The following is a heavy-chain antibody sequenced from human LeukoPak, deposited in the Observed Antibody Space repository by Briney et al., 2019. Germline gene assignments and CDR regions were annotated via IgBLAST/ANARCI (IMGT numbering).Heavy chain of an antibody. CDR3: ARYVAAVGVDY. CDR2: ISDSSTTI. CDR1: GFTFSSYN. V-gene: IGHV3-48*01. D-gene: IGHD6-13*01. J-gene: IGHJ4*02. Sequence: GGSLRLSCAASGFTFSSYNMNWVRQAPGKGLEWVSYISDSSTTIYYADSVKGRFTISRDNAKNSLYLQMNSLRAEDTAVYYCARYVAAVGVDYWGQGTLVTVSS.